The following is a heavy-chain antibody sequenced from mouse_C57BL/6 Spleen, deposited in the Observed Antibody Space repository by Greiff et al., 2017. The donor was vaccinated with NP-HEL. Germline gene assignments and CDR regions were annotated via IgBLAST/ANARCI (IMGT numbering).Heavy chain of an antibody. V-gene: IGHV5-4*01. CDR3: ASRCYGSSGFAY. D-gene: IGHD1-1*01. CDR2: ISAGGSYT. Sequence: EVHLVESGGGLVKPGGSLKLSCAASGFTFSSYAMSWVRQTPEKRLEWVATISAGGSYTYYPDNVKGRFTISGDNAKDNLYLQMSHLKSEDTAMYYCASRCYGSSGFAYWGQGTLVTVSA. J-gene: IGHJ3*01. CDR1: GFTFSSYA.